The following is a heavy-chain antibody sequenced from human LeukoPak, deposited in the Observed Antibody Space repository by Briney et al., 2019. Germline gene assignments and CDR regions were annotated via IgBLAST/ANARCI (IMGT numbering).Heavy chain of an antibody. V-gene: IGHV3-49*03. Sequence: GGSLRLSCAASGFTFSSYSMNWIRQAPGKGLEWVGFIRSKAYGETADYAASVKGRFTISRDDSKAIAYLQMNSLKTEDTAVYHCTRDRGAYNLYDYWGQGTLVTVSS. CDR2: IRSKAYGETA. CDR1: GFTFSSYS. CDR3: TRDRGAYNLYDY. D-gene: IGHD1-1*01. J-gene: IGHJ4*02.